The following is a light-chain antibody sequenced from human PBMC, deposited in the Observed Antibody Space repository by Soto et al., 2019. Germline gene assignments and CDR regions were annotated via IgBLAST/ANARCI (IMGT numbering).Light chain of an antibody. CDR2: LGS. CDR1: QSLLHSNGYNY. Sequence: DIVMTQSPLSLPVTPGEPASISCRSSQSLLHSNGYNYLDWYLQKPGQSPQLLIYLGSYRASGVPDRFSGSGSGTDFTLKISRVEAEDVGVYYFMQSLQAPSFGGGTKVEIK. J-gene: IGKJ4*01. V-gene: IGKV2-28*01. CDR3: MQSLQAPS.